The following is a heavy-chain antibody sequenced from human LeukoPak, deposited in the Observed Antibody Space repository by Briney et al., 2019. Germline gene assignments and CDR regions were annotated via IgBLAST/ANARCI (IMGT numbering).Heavy chain of an antibody. CDR2: IYSGGST. J-gene: IGHJ4*02. CDR3: AKDTYSSGWYYFDY. V-gene: IGHV3-53*01. CDR1: EFSVGSNY. D-gene: IGHD6-19*01. Sequence: PGGSLRLSCAASEFSVGSNYMTWVRQAPGKGLEWVSLIYSGGSTYYADSVKGRFTISRDNSKNTLYLQMNSLRAEDTAVYYCAKDTYSSGWYYFDYWGQGTLVTVSS.